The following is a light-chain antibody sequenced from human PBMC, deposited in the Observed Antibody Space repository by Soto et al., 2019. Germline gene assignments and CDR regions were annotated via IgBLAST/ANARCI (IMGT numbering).Light chain of an antibody. CDR3: SSYTSSSTDVV. CDR2: DVS. Sequence: QSALTQPASVSGSPGQPITISCTGTSSDVGGYNYVSWYQQHPGKAPKLMIYDVSNRPPGVSNRFSGSKSGNTASLTISGLQAEDEADYYCSSYTSSSTDVVFGGGTKLTVL. V-gene: IGLV2-14*01. J-gene: IGLJ2*01. CDR1: SSDVGGYNY.